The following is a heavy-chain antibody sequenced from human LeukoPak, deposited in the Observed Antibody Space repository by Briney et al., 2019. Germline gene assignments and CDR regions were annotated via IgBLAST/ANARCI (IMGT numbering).Heavy chain of an antibody. V-gene: IGHV3-53*01. CDR1: GLSVSAYY. CDR3: ASDRDSSTWSYY. J-gene: IGHJ4*02. Sequence: PGGSLRLSCAASGLSVSAYYMSWVRQAPGKGLEWVSDIYSDGSGGSTYYADSVKGRFTISRDNSKNTLYLQMSSLRAEDTAVYYCASDRDSSTWSYYWGQGTLVTVSS. D-gene: IGHD6-13*01. CDR2: IYSDGSGGST.